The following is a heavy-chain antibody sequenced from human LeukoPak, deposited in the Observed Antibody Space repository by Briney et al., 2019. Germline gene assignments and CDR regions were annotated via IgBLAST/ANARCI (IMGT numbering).Heavy chain of an antibody. V-gene: IGHV4-31*03. J-gene: IGHJ4*02. Sequence: SETLSLTCTVSGGSISSGGYYWSWIRQHPGKGLEWIGYIYYSGSTYYNPSLKSRVTISVDTSKNQFSLKLSSVTAADTAVYYCARGNGDYTYYSDYWGQGTLVTVSS. CDR1: GGSISSGGYY. CDR2: IYYSGST. CDR3: ARGNGDYTYYSDY. D-gene: IGHD4-17*01.